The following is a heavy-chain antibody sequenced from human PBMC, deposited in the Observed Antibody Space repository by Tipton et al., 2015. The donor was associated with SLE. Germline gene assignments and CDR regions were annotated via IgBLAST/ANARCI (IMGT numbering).Heavy chain of an antibody. D-gene: IGHD3-10*02. Sequence: TLSLTCTVSGGSISSSSYNWTWFRQPPGKGLEWIGYIFHSGSTYYNPSLQSRVTISVDTSKKQFSLKLTSATAADTAVYFCARLGFHMLPDYWGQGTLVTVSS. J-gene: IGHJ4*02. V-gene: IGHV4-30-4*08. CDR2: IFHSGST. CDR3: ARLGFHMLPDY. CDR1: GGSISSSSYN.